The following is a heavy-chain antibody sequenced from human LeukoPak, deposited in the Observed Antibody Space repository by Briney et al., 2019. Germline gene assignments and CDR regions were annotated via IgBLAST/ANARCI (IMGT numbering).Heavy chain of an antibody. CDR3: ARDWNYVYDYFDI. CDR1: GYTFSSYG. V-gene: IGHV1-18*01. J-gene: IGHJ3*02. D-gene: IGHD1-7*01. CDR2: ISTNIGKT. Sequence: ASVKVSCKASGYTFSSYGISWVRQAPGQGLEWMGWISTNIGKTNYAQKFQGRVTMTADTSTSTAYMELRSLRSEDTAVYYCARDWNYVYDYFDIWGQGTMVTVST.